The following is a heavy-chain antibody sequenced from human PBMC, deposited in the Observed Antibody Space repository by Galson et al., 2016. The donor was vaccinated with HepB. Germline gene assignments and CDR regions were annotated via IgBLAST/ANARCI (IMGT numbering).Heavy chain of an antibody. CDR2: ISYARSNK. J-gene: IGHJ4*02. V-gene: IGHV3-30*03. D-gene: IGHD6-19*01. CDR3: AREGAEMAVAGTAFDY. Sequence: SLRLSCAASGFTFSSYGMHWVRQAPGKGLEWVAMISYARSNKYKADSMKGRFSISRDNSKSTMFLQMNSLRAEDTAVYYCAREGAEMAVAGTAFDYWGQGTLVTVSS. CDR1: GFTFSSYG.